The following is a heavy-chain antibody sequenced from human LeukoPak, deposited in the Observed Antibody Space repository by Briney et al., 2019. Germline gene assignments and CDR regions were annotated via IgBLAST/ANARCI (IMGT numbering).Heavy chain of an antibody. CDR1: IFTFDNDA. Sequence: GGSLRLSCAASIFTFDNDAMAWVRQAPGKGLEWVSAISSNADHTFYAKSVKGRFTISRDNSRNILYLEMSSLRAEDTAVYYCARDLAGDFDYWGQGTLVTVSS. V-gene: IGHV3-23*01. J-gene: IGHJ4*02. CDR3: ARDLAGDFDY. CDR2: ISSNADHT. D-gene: IGHD6-19*01.